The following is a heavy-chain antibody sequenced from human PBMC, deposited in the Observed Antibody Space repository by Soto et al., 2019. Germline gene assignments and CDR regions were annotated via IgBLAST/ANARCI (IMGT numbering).Heavy chain of an antibody. Sequence: SGPTLVNPTQTLTLTCTFSGFSLSTSGMCVSWIRQPPGKALEWLALIYWDDDKRYSPSLKDRLAISKDTSSNQVVLTITNMDPGDAATYFCAHAGDYDLLTFDHWGPGTLVTVS. CDR1: GFSLSTSGMC. D-gene: IGHD4-17*01. V-gene: IGHV2-5*08. J-gene: IGHJ4*02. CDR2: IYWDDDK. CDR3: AHAGDYDLLTFDH.